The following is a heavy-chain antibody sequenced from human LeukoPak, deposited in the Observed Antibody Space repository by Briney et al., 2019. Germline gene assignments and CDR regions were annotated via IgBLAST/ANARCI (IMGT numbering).Heavy chain of an antibody. CDR3: AKDRLRWMPGAFDI. CDR2: ISSSSSYI. Sequence: GGSLRLSCAASGFTFSSYSMNWVRQAPGKGLEWVSSISSSSSYIYYADSVKGRFTISRDNSKNTLYLQMNSLRAEDTAVYYCAKDRLRWMPGAFDIWGQGTMVTVSS. J-gene: IGHJ3*02. V-gene: IGHV3-21*04. D-gene: IGHD4-23*01. CDR1: GFTFSSYS.